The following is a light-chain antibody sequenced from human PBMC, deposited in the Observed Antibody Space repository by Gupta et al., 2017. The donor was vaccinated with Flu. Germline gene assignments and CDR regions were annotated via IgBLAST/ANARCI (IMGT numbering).Light chain of an antibody. CDR3: GSYTRSTTPYV. CDR1: STDVGGYSS. J-gene: IGLJ1*01. Sequence: ITISCTGTSTDVGGYSSVSWFQHHPGEAPNLLIYEVTNRPSGVSDRFSGSKSGNTASLTISGLQAEDEADYYCGSYTRSTTPYVFGTGTKVTVL. CDR2: EVT. V-gene: IGLV2-14*01.